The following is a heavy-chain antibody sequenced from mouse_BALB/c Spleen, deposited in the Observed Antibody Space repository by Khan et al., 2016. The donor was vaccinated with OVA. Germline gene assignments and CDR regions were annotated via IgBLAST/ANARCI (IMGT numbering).Heavy chain of an antibody. CDR1: GYTFTNYG. D-gene: IGHD2-10*01. J-gene: IGHJ4*01. V-gene: IGHV9-3-1*01. CDR2: INTNTGEP. CDR3: ARPPYFSYVMVY. Sequence: QVQLKESGPELKKPGETVKISCKASGYTFTNYGLNWVKQAPGKGLQWMGWINTNTGEPTYAVDFKGRFAFSLETSASTAYLQINNLKNEDTATYFCARPPYFSYVMVYWGQGTSVTVS.